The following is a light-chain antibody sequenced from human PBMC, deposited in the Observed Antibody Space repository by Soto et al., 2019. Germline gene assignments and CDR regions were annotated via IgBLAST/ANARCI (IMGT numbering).Light chain of an antibody. CDR2: EVS. CDR3: FSYTSSGTYV. V-gene: IGLV2-14*01. J-gene: IGLJ1*01. Sequence: QSVLTQPASVSGSPGQSITISCTGTSSDVGNYKYVSWYQQRPGKAPKLMIYEVSNRPSGVSNRFSGSKSGNTASLTISGLQAEDETDYYCFSYTSSGTYVFGTGTRSPS. CDR1: SSDVGNYKY.